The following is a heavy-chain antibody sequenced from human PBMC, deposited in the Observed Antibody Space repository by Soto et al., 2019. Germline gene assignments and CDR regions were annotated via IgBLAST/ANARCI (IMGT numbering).Heavy chain of an antibody. CDR2: IGPNPANT. Sequence: GSLRLSCAASGFTFSTSGVLWVRQPPGEGLEWVSAIGPNPANTKYTDSVKGRFTISRDNSKNTVFLHMSSLRAEDTALYYCATARHCSSDACPAAEWGQGTLVTVAS. CDR1: GFTFSTSG. V-gene: IGHV3-23*01. J-gene: IGHJ1*01. CDR3: ATARHCSSDACPAAE. D-gene: IGHD2-2*01.